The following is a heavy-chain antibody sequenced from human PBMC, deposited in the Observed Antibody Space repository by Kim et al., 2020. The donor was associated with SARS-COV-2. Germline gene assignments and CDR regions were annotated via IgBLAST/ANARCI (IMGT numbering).Heavy chain of an antibody. Sequence: DYEQKFQGRVTITADESTTTVYMHLSSLRFEDTAVYYCARGGFSSSWRFEYWGQGTLVTVSS. D-gene: IGHD6-13*01. V-gene: IGHV1-69*01. J-gene: IGHJ4*02. CDR3: ARGGFSSSWRFEY.